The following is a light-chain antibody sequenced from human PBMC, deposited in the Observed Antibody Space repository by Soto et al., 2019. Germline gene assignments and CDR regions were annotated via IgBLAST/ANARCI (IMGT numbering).Light chain of an antibody. CDR2: DVT. CDR1: SSDVGSYNY. CDR3: CSYAGNYSVV. V-gene: IGLV2-11*01. J-gene: IGLJ2*01. Sequence: QSALTQPRSVSGSPGQSVTISCTGTSSDVGSYNYVSWYRHHPGKAPKFMIYDVTKRPSGVPDRFSGSKSDNTASLTISGLQAEDEADYYCCSYAGNYSVVFGGGTKVTVL.